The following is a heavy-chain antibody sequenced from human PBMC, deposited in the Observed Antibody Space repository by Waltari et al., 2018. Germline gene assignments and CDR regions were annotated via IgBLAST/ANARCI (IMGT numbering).Heavy chain of an antibody. J-gene: IGHJ6*02. CDR1: GYTFTSYD. CDR2: MNPNSGKT. CDR3: ARGGYSSGWYYYYGMDV. Sequence: QVQLVQSGAEVKKPGASVKVSCKASGYTFTSYDINWVRQATGQGLEWMGWMNPNSGKTGYAKKFQGRVTMTRNTSISTAYMELSSLRSEDTAVYYCARGGYSSGWYYYYGMDVWGQGTTVTVSS. V-gene: IGHV1-8*01. D-gene: IGHD6-19*01.